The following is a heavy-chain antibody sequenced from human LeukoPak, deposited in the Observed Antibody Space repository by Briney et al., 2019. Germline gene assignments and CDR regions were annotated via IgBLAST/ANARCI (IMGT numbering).Heavy chain of an antibody. CDR2: ISYDGTSE. CDR3: AKVRYGGESIRSEYFQQ. Sequence: PGGSLRLSCVGSGFTFSSYAMHWVRQAPGKGLEWVTYISYDGTSENYADSVKGRFTIARDDGNKPLFLEMNSLRPDDTAVYYCAKVRYGGESIRSEYFQQWGQGTLVTVSS. D-gene: IGHD4-23*01. J-gene: IGHJ1*01. CDR1: GFTFSSYA. V-gene: IGHV3-30*18.